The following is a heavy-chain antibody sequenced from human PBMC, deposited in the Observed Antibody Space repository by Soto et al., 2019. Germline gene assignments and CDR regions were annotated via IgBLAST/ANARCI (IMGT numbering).Heavy chain of an antibody. CDR2: IYYSGST. CDR3: ARGPGPMVTSVFFDY. Sequence: PSVTLSLTCIVSGGSVSSGSYYLSWIRQPTGKGLEWIGYIYYSGSTIYNPSLKSRVTISVDTSKNQFSLKLSSVTAADTAVYYCARGPGPMVTSVFFDYWGQGTLVTVSS. D-gene: IGHD5-18*01. CDR1: GGSVSSGSYY. V-gene: IGHV4-61*01. J-gene: IGHJ4*02.